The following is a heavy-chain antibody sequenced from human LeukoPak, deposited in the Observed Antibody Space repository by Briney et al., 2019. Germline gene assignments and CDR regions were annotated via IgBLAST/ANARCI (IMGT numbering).Heavy chain of an antibody. V-gene: IGHV1-46*01. D-gene: IGHD3-22*01. CDR3: ARGVAPYYYDSSGYYHFDY. J-gene: IGHJ4*02. Sequence: ASVKVSCKASGYTFTSYYMHWVRQAPGQGLEWMGIINPSGGRTSYAQKFQGRVTMTRDMSTSTVYMELSSLRSEDTAVYYCARGVAPYYYDSSGYYHFDYWGQGTLVTVSS. CDR2: INPSGGRT. CDR1: GYTFTSYY.